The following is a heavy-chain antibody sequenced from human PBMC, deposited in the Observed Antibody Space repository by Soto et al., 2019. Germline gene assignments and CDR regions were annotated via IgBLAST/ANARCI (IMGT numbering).Heavy chain of an antibody. CDR2: INSDGSST. CDR3: ARARGAYDSSGYIASFFDY. J-gene: IGHJ4*02. D-gene: IGHD3-22*01. V-gene: IGHV3-74*01. CDR1: GFTFSSYW. Sequence: EVQLVESGGGLVQPGGSLRLSCAASGFTFSSYWMHWVRQAPGKGLVWVSRINSDGSSTSYADSMKGRFTISRDNAKNTLYLQMNSLRAEDTAVYYCARARGAYDSSGYIASFFDYWGQGTLVTVSS.